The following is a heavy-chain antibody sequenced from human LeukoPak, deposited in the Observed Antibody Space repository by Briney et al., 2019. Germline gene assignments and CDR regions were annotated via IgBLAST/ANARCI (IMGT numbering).Heavy chain of an antibody. J-gene: IGHJ4*02. CDR2: ISAGSTSI. Sequence: PGGSVRLSCAASGFTFSSYSMNWVRQAPGKGLEWVSYISAGSTSIYYADSVQGRFTISRDNAKNSLYLQMNSLRDEDTAVYYCARMSSGGGTYYEDYWGQGTLVTVSP. CDR1: GFTFSSYS. D-gene: IGHD1-26*01. CDR3: ARMSSGGGTYYEDY. V-gene: IGHV3-48*02.